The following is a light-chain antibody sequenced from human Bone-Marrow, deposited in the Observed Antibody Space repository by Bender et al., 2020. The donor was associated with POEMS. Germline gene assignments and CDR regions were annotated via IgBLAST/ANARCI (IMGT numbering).Light chain of an antibody. CDR1: STDVGTSEY. CDR2: EGS. J-gene: IGLJ1*01. V-gene: IGLV2-23*01. CDR3: CSYAGSRTYI. Sequence: QSALTQPPSASGSPGQSVTISCTGTSTDVGTSEYVAWYQHQSGKAPKLILYEGSKRPSGVSNRFSGSKSGNTASLTISGLQAEDEADYYCCSYAGSRTYIFGSGTKVTVL.